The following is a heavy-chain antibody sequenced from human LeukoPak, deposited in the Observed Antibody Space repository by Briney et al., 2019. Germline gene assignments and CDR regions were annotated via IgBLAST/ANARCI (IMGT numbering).Heavy chain of an antibody. CDR1: GGSISSGGYS. CDR3: ARDADYYGMDV. Sequence: PSQTLSLTCAVSGGSISSGGYSWSWIRQPPGKGLEWIGYIYHSGSTYYNPSLKSRVTISVDRSKNQFSLKLSSVTAADTAVYYCARDADYYGMDVWGKGTTVTVSS. J-gene: IGHJ6*04. V-gene: IGHV4-30-2*01. CDR2: IYHSGST.